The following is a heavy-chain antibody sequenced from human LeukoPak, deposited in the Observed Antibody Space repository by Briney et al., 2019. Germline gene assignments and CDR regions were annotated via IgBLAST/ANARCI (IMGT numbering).Heavy chain of an antibody. CDR2: IYGSGST. CDR1: GGSISSGTYY. D-gene: IGHD1-26*01. CDR3: AGLADSVGATMYTFNV. J-gene: IGHJ3*01. Sequence: SQTLSLTCTVSGGSISSGTYYWSWIRQPAGKELEWIGRIYGSGSTNYNPSLKSRVTISRDTSKNHFSLKLSSVTAADTAVYYCAGLADSVGATMYTFNVWGQGTMVTVSS. V-gene: IGHV4-61*02.